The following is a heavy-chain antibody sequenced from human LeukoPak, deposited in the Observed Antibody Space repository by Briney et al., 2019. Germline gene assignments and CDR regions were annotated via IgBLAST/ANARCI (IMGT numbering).Heavy chain of an antibody. CDR3: ARLSEQPGYNWFDP. CDR2: IYYSGST. Sequence: SETLSLTCTVSGGXISRSSYYWGWIRQPPGKGLEWIGSIYYSGSTFYNPSLKSRVTISVETSKNQFSVTLRSVTAADTALYYCARLSEQPGYNWFDPWGQGTLVTVSA. D-gene: IGHD6-13*01. V-gene: IGHV4-39*01. CDR1: GGXISRSSYY. J-gene: IGHJ5*02.